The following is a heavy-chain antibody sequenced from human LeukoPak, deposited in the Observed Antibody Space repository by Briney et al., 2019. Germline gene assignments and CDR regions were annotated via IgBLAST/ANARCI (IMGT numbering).Heavy chain of an antibody. CDR3: ARTNPSFDC. J-gene: IGHJ4*02. CDR2: IFYSGST. V-gene: IGHV4-59*08. CDR1: GCSISSYY. Sequence: PSETLSLTCTVSGCSISSYYWRWIRQPPGKGLECIGYIFYSGSTNYNPSLKSRVTISVDTSKNQVSLKLRSVTAADTAVYYCARTNPSFDCWGQGTLVTVSS.